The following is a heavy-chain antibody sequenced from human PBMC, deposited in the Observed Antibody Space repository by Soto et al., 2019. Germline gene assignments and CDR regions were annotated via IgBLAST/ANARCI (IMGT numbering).Heavy chain of an antibody. J-gene: IGHJ4*02. D-gene: IGHD5-18*01. Sequence: PSETLSLTCTFTVDSISSRSYYWGWIRQPPGKGLEWIGSIYYSGSTYNNPSLRSRVSMSIDTSKDQFSMKLKSVTAADTALYFCARQQTSVVNTAYFEVWGPASRVTLSS. CDR3: ARQQTSVVNTAYFEV. V-gene: IGHV4-39*01. CDR2: IYYSGST. CDR1: VDSISSRSYY.